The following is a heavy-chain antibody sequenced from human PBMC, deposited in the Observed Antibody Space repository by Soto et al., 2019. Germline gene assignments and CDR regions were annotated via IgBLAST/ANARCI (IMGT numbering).Heavy chain of an antibody. D-gene: IGHD3-10*01. J-gene: IGHJ4*02. V-gene: IGHV4-34*01. CDR1: GGSFSGYY. Sequence: SETLSLTCAVYGGSFSGYYWSWIRQPPGKGLEWIGEINHSGSTNYNPSLKSRVTISVGTSKNQFSLKLSSVTAADTAVYYCARVLRPSGGSRIGGEVQYYFDYWGQGTLVTVSS. CDR2: INHSGST. CDR3: ARVLRPSGGSRIGGEVQYYFDY.